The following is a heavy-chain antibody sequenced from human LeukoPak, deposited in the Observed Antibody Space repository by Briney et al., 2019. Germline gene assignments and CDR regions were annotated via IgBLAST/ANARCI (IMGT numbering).Heavy chain of an antibody. J-gene: IGHJ5*02. CDR2: IYYSGST. D-gene: IGHD5-12*01. CDR1: GDSISSGDYY. V-gene: IGHV4-30-4*01. CDR3: AREGYSGSGGYNWFDP. Sequence: PSETLSLTCTVSGDSISSGDYYWSWIRQPPGKGLEWIGYIYYSGSTYYNPSLKSRVTISVDTSKNQFSLKLSSVTAADTAVYYCAREGYSGSGGYNWFDPWGQGTLVTVPS.